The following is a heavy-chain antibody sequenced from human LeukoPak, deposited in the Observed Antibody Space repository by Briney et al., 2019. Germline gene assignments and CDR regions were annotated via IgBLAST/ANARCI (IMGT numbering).Heavy chain of an antibody. CDR2: ISGSGGST. J-gene: IGHJ4*02. CDR3: AKFLPTHIVVANYYFDY. V-gene: IGHV3-23*01. CDR1: GFTFSSYA. Sequence: GGSLRLSCAASGFTFSSYAMSWVRQAPGKGLEWVSAISGSGGSTYYADSVEGRFTISRDNSKNTLYLQMDSLRAEDTAVYYCAKFLPTHIVVANYYFDYWGQGTLVTVSS. D-gene: IGHD2-21*01.